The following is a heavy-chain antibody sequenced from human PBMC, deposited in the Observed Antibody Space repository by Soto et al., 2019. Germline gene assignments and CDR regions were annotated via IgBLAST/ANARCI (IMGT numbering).Heavy chain of an antibody. CDR3: ARHKLGDFWSGYYTRINWFDP. CDR1: GGSISSSSYY. D-gene: IGHD3-3*01. Sequence: SETLSLTCTVSGGSISSSSYYWGWIRQPPGKGLEWIGSTYYSGSTYYNPSLKSRVTISVDTSKNQFSLKLSSVTAADTAVYYCARHKLGDFWSGYYTRINWFDPWGQGTLVTVSS. J-gene: IGHJ5*02. V-gene: IGHV4-39*01. CDR2: TYYSGST.